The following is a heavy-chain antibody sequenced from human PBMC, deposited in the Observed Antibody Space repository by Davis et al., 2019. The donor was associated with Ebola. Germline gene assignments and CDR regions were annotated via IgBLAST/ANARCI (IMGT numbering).Heavy chain of an antibody. V-gene: IGHV1-18*01. CDR1: GGTFSSYA. J-gene: IGHJ5*02. CDR2: ISAYNGKT. CDR3: ARDKMVLTDNWLDP. Sequence: ASVKVSCKASGGTFSSYAISWVRQAPGQGLEWMGWISAYNGKTNYAQRFQGRVTMTTDTSTNTAFMELRSLRSDDTAMYYCARDKMVLTDNWLDPWGQGTLVTVSS. D-gene: IGHD4/OR15-4a*01.